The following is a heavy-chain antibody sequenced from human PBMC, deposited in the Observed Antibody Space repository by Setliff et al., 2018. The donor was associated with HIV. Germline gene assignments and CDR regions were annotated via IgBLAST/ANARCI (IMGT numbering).Heavy chain of an antibody. J-gene: IGHJ6*03. D-gene: IGHD3-10*01. CDR3: AREGLWFGDRGYFMDV. V-gene: IGHV1-18*04. Sequence: ASVKVSCKASGYTFTKYGIIWGRQAPGQGLEWMGWIGADNGNTNYAQKFQGRVTMTTDTSTSTVYMELGSLISDDTAVYYCAREGLWFGDRGYFMDVWGKGTAVTVSS. CDR1: GYTFTKYG. CDR2: IGADNGNT.